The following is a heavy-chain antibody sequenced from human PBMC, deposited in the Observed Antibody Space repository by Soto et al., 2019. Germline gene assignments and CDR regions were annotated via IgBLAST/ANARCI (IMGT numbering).Heavy chain of an antibody. Sequence: GASVKVSCKASGYGFTRYYIHWVRQALGQGLEWMGVIGPSSGNTDSARNLQGRVTMTTDTSTSTAYMELRSLRSDDTAVYYCARDTGNFFDYWGQGTLVTVSS. CDR3: ARDTGNFFDY. V-gene: IGHV1-18*01. J-gene: IGHJ4*02. CDR1: GYGFTRYY. CDR2: IGPSSGNT.